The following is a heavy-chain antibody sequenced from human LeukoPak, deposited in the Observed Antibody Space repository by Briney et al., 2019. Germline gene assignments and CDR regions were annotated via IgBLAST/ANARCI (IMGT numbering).Heavy chain of an antibody. CDR1: GFSFSTYA. Sequence: PGGSLRLSCAASGFSFSTYAMSWVRQAPGKGLEWVSAISGSGGSTYYADSVKGRFTISRDNSKNTLYLQMNSLRAEDTAVYYCAKCSSWYDANWFDPWGQGTLVTVSS. D-gene: IGHD6-13*01. CDR3: AKCSSWYDANWFDP. J-gene: IGHJ5*02. V-gene: IGHV3-23*01. CDR2: ISGSGGST.